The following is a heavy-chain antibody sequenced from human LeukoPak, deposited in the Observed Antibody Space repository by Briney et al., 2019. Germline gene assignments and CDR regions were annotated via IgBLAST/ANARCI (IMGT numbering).Heavy chain of an antibody. J-gene: IGHJ4*02. D-gene: IGHD2-15*01. CDR3: AKEVVVVAAFDY. Sequence: ETLSLTCTVSGGSISSGDYYWGWVRQPPGKGLEWVSYIRGSGGSTYYADSVKARFTISRHNSKNTLYLQMNSLRAEDTAVYYCAKEVVVVAAFDYGGQGTLATVSS. CDR2: IRGSGGST. V-gene: IGHV3-23*01. CDR1: GGSISSGDYY.